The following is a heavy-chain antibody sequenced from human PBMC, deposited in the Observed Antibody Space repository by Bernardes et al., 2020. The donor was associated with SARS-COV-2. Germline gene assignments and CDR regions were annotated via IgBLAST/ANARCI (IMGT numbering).Heavy chain of an antibody. D-gene: IGHD3-22*01. V-gene: IGHV3-23*01. CDR3: AKCYDSSGYFPDY. Sequence: GGSLRLSCAASGFTFTSYAMSWVRQAPGKGLEWVSAISGSGDSTYYADSVKGRFTISRDNSKNTLYLQMNSLRAEDTAVYYCAKCYDSSGYFPDYWGQGTLVTVSS. CDR2: ISGSGDST. J-gene: IGHJ4*02. CDR1: GFTFTSYA.